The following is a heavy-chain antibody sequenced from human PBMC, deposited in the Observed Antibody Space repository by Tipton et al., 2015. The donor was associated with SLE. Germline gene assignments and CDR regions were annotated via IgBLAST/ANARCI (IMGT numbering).Heavy chain of an antibody. D-gene: IGHD6-6*01. V-gene: IGHV4-59*11. CDR1: GGSISSHY. Sequence: TLSLTCTVSGGSISSHYWSWIRQPPGKGLEWIGYIYYSGSTNYNPSLKSRVTISVDTSKNQFSLKLSSVTAADTAVYYCARRPFSVLVLGYSYGMDVWGQGTTVIVSS. CDR2: IYYSGST. J-gene: IGHJ6*02. CDR3: ARRPFSVLVLGYSYGMDV.